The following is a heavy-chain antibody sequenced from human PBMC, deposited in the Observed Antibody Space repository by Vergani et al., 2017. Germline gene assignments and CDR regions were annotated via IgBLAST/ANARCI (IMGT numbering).Heavy chain of an antibody. Sequence: QVQLQQWGAGLLKPSETLSLTCAVYGGSFSGYYWSWIRQPPGKGLEWIGEIYHSGSTYYNPSLKSRVTISVDRSKNQFSLKLSSVTAADTAVYYCARGGLTRYCSSTSCPRNWFDPWGQGTLVTVSS. CDR2: IYHSGST. CDR1: GGSFSGYY. CDR3: ARGGLTRYCSSTSCPRNWFDP. V-gene: IGHV4-34*01. D-gene: IGHD2-2*01. J-gene: IGHJ5*02.